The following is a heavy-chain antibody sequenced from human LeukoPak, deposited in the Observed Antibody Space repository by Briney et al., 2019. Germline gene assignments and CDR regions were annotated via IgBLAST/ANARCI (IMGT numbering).Heavy chain of an antibody. V-gene: IGHV3-66*01. CDR3: ARDPASELNY. D-gene: IGHD1-26*01. CDR2: IYSGATT. Sequence: PGGSLRLSCAASGFTVGTNYMSWVRQAPGKGLEWVAGIYSGATTYYADSVKGRFTISRDNAMNSLYLQMNSLRAEDTAVYYCARDPASELNYWGQGTLVTVSS. CDR1: GFTVGTNY. J-gene: IGHJ4*02.